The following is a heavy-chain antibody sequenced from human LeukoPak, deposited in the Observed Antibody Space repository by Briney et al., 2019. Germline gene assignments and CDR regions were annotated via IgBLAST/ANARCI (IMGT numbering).Heavy chain of an antibody. CDR3: AKDFYGGNSDYYYYMDV. CDR2: ISYGGSNK. CDR1: GFTFSSYG. V-gene: IGHV3-30*18. D-gene: IGHD4-23*01. J-gene: IGHJ6*03. Sequence: GRSLRLSCAASGFTFSSYGMHWVRQAPGKGLEWVAVISYGGSNKYYADSVKGRFTISRDNSKNTLYLQMNSLRAEDTAVYYCAKDFYGGNSDYYYYMDVWGKGTTVTVSS.